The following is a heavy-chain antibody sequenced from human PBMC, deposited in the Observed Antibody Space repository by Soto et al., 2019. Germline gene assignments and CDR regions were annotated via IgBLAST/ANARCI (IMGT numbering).Heavy chain of an antibody. J-gene: IGHJ4*02. CDR1: GFTFSTYA. D-gene: IGHD3-16*01. CDR3: ARAIGAPRAYDY. Sequence: EVQLLDSGGGLVQPGGSLRLSCAASGFTFSTYAMSWVRQAPGKGLEWVSAISDSGASTYYTDSVRGRFTISRDNSKNTVYLQMNSRRAEDTAVYYCARAIGAPRAYDYWGQGALVTVSS. V-gene: IGHV3-23*01. CDR2: ISDSGAST.